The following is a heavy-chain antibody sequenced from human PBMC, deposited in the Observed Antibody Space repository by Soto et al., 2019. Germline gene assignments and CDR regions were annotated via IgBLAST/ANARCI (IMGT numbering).Heavy chain of an antibody. J-gene: IGHJ4*02. Sequence: PSETLSLTCTVSGGSITSGGYYWSWIRQHPGKGLEWIGYIYYSGSTYYNPSLKSRVNISLDTSKNQFSLNLSSVTAADTATYSCARAVRLSLDNWGQGTLVTVSS. CDR2: IYYSGST. CDR3: ARAVRLSLDN. D-gene: IGHD2-8*01. V-gene: IGHV4-31*03. CDR1: GGSITSGGYY.